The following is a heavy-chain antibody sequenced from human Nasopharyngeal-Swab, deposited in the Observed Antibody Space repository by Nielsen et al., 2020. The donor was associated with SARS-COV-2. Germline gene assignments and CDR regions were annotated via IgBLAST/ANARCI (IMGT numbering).Heavy chain of an antibody. J-gene: IGHJ6*02. Sequence: GESLKISCAASGFTFSSYSMNWVRQAPGKGLEWVSSISSSSYIYYADSVKGRFTISRDNAKNSLYLQMNSLRAEDTAVYYCARDAGRMMGPAMDVWGQGTTVTVSS. CDR3: ARDAGRMMGPAMDV. V-gene: IGHV3-21*01. CDR1: GFTFSSYS. CDR2: ISSSSYI. D-gene: IGHD2-15*01.